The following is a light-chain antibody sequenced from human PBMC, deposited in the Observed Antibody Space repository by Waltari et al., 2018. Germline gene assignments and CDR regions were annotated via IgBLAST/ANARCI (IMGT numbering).Light chain of an antibody. V-gene: IGLV3-19*01. CDR3: NSRDSSGNHHV. Sequence: SSELTQDPAVSVALGQTVRITCQGDSLRSYYASWYQQKPGQAPVLVIYGKNNRPSGIPDRFSGSRSGNTASVTITGAQAEDEADYYCNSRDSSGNHHVFGGGTKLTVL. CDR1: SLRSYY. J-gene: IGLJ2*01. CDR2: GKN.